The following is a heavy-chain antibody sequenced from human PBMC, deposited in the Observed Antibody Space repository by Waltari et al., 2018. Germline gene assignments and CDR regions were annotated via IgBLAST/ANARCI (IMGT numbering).Heavy chain of an antibody. CDR2: IYYSGST. V-gene: IGHV4-59*01. J-gene: IGHJ5*02. Sequence: QVQLQESGPGLVKPSETLSLTCTVFGGSIRSYYWTWIRQPPGKGLEWVGYIYYSGSTKYNPSLKSRVTISVDTSKNQFSLRLSSVTSADTAVYYCARGDWNAGLGWFGPWGQGTLVTVSS. CDR1: GGSIRSYY. CDR3: ARGDWNAGLGWFGP. D-gene: IGHD1-1*01.